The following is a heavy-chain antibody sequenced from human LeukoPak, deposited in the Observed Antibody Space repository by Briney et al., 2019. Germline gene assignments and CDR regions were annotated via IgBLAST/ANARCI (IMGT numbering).Heavy chain of an antibody. J-gene: IGHJ4*02. V-gene: IGHV3-23*01. D-gene: IGHD3-3*01. Sequence: GGSLRLSCAASGFTFSSCAMRWVRQAPGKGLEWVSAISGSGDSTYYADSVKGRFTLSRDNSKNTLYLQMNSLRAEDTAVYYCARVVLYYDFWSAYFHDWGQGTLVTVSS. CDR1: GFTFSSCA. CDR3: ARVVLYYDFWSAYFHD. CDR2: ISGSGDST.